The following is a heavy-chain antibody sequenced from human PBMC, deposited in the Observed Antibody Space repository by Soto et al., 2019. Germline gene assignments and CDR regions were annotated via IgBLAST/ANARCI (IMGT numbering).Heavy chain of an antibody. Sequence: LRLSCAASGFTFSSYGMHWVRQAPGKGLEWVAVIWYDGSNKYYADSVKGRFTISRDNSKNTLYLQMNSLRAEDTAVYYCARELRDTAMVIDYWGQGTLVTVSS. V-gene: IGHV3-33*01. CDR2: IWYDGSNK. D-gene: IGHD5-18*01. CDR3: ARELRDTAMVIDY. CDR1: GFTFSSYG. J-gene: IGHJ4*02.